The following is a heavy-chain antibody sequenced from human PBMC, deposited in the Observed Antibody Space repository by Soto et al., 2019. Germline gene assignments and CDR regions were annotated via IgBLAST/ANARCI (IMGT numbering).Heavy chain of an antibody. V-gene: IGHV6-1*01. CDR1: GDSVSSNSAA. J-gene: IGHJ3*02. Sequence: TLSLTCAISGDSVSSNSAAWTWIRQSPSRGLEWLGRTYYRSKWYNDYAVSVKSRIIINPDTSKNQFSLQLNSVTPEDTAVYYCARDYYYDSRGIHRKALDIGGQGTMVTVSS. CDR3: ARDYYYDSRGIHRKALDI. D-gene: IGHD3-22*01. CDR2: TYYRSKWYN.